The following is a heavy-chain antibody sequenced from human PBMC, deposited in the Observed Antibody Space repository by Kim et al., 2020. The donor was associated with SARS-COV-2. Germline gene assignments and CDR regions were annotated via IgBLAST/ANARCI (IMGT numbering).Heavy chain of an antibody. D-gene: IGHD4-17*01. J-gene: IGHJ4*02. CDR2: IYYSGST. CDR3: ARGIDYGDYGGGAFFDY. V-gene: IGHV4-59*01. CDR1: GGSISSYY. Sequence: SETLSLTCTVSGGSISSYYWSWIRQPPGKGLEWIGYIYYSGSTNYNPSLKSRVTISVDTSKNQFSLKLSSVTAADTAVYYCARGIDYGDYGGGAFFDYWGQGTLVTVSS.